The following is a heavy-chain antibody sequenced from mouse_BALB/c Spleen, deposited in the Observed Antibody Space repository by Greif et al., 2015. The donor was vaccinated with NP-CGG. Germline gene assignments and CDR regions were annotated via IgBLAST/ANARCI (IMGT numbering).Heavy chain of an antibody. V-gene: IGHV5-9-4*01. J-gene: IGHJ4*01. CDR1: GFNFSSYA. Sequence: EVKVVESGGGLVKPGGSLKLSCAASGFNFSSYAMSWVRQSPEKRLEWVAEISSGGSYTYYPDTVTGRFTISRDNAKNTLYLEMSSLRSEDTAMYYCARVNGGGYYYAMDYWGQGTSVTVSS. CDR2: ISSGGSYT. CDR3: ARVNGGGYYYAMDY.